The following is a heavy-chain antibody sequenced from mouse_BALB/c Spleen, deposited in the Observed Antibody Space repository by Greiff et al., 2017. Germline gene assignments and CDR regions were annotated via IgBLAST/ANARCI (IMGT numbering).Heavy chain of an antibody. D-gene: IGHD2-3*01. Sequence: EVQRVESGGGLVQPGGSLKLSCAASGFTFSSYTMSWVRQTPEKRLEWVAYISNGGGSTYYPDTVKGRFTISRDNAKNTLYLQMSSLKSEDTAMYYCARQDGYSYYAMDYWGQGTSVTVSS. CDR2: ISNGGGST. V-gene: IGHV5-12-2*01. CDR3: ARQDGYSYYAMDY. J-gene: IGHJ4*01. CDR1: GFTFSSYT.